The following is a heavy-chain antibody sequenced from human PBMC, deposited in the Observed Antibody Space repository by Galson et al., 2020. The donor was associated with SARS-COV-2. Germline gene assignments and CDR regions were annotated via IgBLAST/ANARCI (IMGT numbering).Heavy chain of an antibody. CDR1: GGPINSGNFS. D-gene: IGHD2-2*01. CDR3: ARSTPDGPLYYFDY. Sequence: TLSLTCTVSGGPINSGNFSWSWIRQPAGQGLEWIGHIFSSGTTNYNPSLKGRVTISVDTSKNHFSLRLSSVPAADTAVYCCARSTPDGPLYYFDYWGQGTLVTVSS. CDR2: IFSSGTT. J-gene: IGHJ4*02. V-gene: IGHV4-61*09.